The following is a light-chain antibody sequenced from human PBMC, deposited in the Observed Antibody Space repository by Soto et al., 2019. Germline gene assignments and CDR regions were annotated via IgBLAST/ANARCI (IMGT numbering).Light chain of an antibody. Sequence: QSALTQPASVSGSPVQSITISCTGTSSDVGGYNYVSWYQQHSGKAPKLIIYEVSNRPSGVSNRSSGSKSGNTASLTISGLQAEDEADYYCSSYTSSSTLVFGGGTKVTVL. V-gene: IGLV2-14*01. CDR2: EVS. CDR1: SSDVGGYNY. CDR3: SSYTSSSTLV. J-gene: IGLJ3*02.